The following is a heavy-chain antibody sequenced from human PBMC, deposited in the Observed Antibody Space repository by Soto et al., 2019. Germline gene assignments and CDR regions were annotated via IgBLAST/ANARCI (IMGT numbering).Heavy chain of an antibody. CDR2: INAGNGNT. Sequence: QVQLVQSGAEEKKPGASVKVSCKASGYTFTSYAMHWVRQAPGQRLEWMGWINAGNGNTKYSQKFQGRVTITRDTSTSTASMELRSLRSEGAAAYYCARHLGFGIAGAGVWGQGTMVTVSS. V-gene: IGHV1-3*05. CDR1: GYTFTSYA. J-gene: IGHJ4*02. D-gene: IGHD6-13*01. CDR3: ARHLGFGIAGAGV.